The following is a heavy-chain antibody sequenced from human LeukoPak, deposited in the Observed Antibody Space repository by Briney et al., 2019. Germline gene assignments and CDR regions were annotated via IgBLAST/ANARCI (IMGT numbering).Heavy chain of an antibody. Sequence: GASVKVSCKAFGYTFTSNYMHWVRQAPGQGPEWMGVISPSGGSTTYAQKFQGRVTLTRDMSTSTDYLELSSLRSGDTAVYYCARVAAAAGYSYDAFDIWGRGTMVTVSS. V-gene: IGHV1-46*01. CDR2: ISPSGGST. J-gene: IGHJ3*02. CDR1: GYTFTSNY. CDR3: ARVAAAAGYSYDAFDI. D-gene: IGHD6-13*01.